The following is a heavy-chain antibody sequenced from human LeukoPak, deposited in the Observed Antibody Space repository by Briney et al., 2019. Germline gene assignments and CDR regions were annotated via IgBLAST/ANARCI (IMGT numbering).Heavy chain of an antibody. CDR1: GFNFSTYA. D-gene: IGHD3-22*01. J-gene: IGHJ4*02. V-gene: IGHV3-23*01. Sequence: GGSLRLSCAVSGFNFSTYAMRWVRQAPGEGLECVSPISSSGGSTYYADPVKGWFTNSRDNSKNTLYLQMTSLMAEDTAAYYCAARRYDSSGFDHWGQGTLVTVSS. CDR3: AARRYDSSGFDH. CDR2: ISSSGGST.